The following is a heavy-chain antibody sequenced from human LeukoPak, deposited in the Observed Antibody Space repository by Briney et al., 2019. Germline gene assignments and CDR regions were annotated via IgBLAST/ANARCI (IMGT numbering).Heavy chain of an antibody. J-gene: IGHJ3*02. Sequence: ASVKVSCKASGYTFTSYGISWVRQAPGQGLEWMGWISAYNGNTNYAQKLQGRVTMTTDTSTSTAYMELRSLRSDDTAVYYCARGVYYDLWSGYWEKSVAFDIWGQGTMVTVSS. V-gene: IGHV1-18*01. CDR1: GYTFTSYG. D-gene: IGHD3-3*01. CDR2: ISAYNGNT. CDR3: ARGVYYDLWSGYWEKSVAFDI.